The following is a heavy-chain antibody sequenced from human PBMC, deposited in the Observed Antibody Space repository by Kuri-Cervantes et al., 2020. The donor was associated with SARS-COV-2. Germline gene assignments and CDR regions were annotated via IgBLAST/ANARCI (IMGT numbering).Heavy chain of an antibody. V-gene: IGHV3-30*02. Sequence: GESLKISCAASGFTFSSYGMHWVRQAPGKGLEWVAVIWYDGSNKYYADSVKGRFTISRDNSKNTLYLQMSSLRAEDTAVYYCVKDRSGSGSYYYYFDYWGQGTLVTVSS. CDR1: GFTFSSYG. CDR3: VKDRSGSGSYYYYFDY. J-gene: IGHJ4*02. D-gene: IGHD3-10*01. CDR2: IWYDGSNK.